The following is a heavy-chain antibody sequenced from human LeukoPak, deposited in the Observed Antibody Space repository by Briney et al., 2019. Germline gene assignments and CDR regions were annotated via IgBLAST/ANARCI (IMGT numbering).Heavy chain of an antibody. CDR2: ITNDGTTR. CDR1: GS. CDR3: ATHGPCSDGTCYSDS. Sequence: GGSLRLSCVASGSMNWVRQAPGKGLEWLSYITNDGTTRHYADSVKGRFTISRDNAKRSVYLQMNSLRVEDTAVYYCATHGPCSDGTCYSDSWDQGTLVTVSS. J-gene: IGHJ4*02. V-gene: IGHV3-48*04. D-gene: IGHD2-15*01.